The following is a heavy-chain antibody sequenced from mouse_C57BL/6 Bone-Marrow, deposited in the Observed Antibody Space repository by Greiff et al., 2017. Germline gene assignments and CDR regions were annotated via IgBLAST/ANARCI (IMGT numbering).Heavy chain of an antibody. D-gene: IGHD1-1*01. Sequence: EVKLMESGGDLVKPGGSLKLSCAASGFTFSSYGLSWVRQTPDKRLEWVATISSGGSYTYYPHRVKGRFTISRDNAKNTLYLQMSSLKSEDTAMYYCARKGNYYGSSYGYFDVWGTGTTVTVSS. J-gene: IGHJ1*03. CDR1: GFTFSSYG. CDR3: ARKGNYYGSSYGYFDV. CDR2: ISSGGSYT. V-gene: IGHV5-6*01.